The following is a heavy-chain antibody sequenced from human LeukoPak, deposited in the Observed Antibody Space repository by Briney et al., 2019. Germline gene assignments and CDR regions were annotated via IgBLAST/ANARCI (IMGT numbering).Heavy chain of an antibody. CDR1: GFTFSSYA. CDR2: ISGSGGSI. V-gene: IGHV3-23*01. Sequence: GGSLRLSCAASGFTFSSYAMSWVRQAPGKGLEWVSAISGSGGSIYYADSVKGRFTISRDNAKNSLYLQMNSLRAEDTAVYYCAKGYYFDILSGYSSLDSWGQGTLVTVSS. D-gene: IGHD3-9*01. CDR3: AKGYYFDILSGYSSLDS. J-gene: IGHJ4*02.